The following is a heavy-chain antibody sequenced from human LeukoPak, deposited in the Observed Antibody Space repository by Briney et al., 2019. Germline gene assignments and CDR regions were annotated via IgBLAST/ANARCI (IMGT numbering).Heavy chain of an antibody. CDR3: ATAVIQDSSGWQFDY. D-gene: IGHD6-19*01. Sequence: SETLSLTCTVSGYSISSGYYWGWIRRPPGKGLEWIGSIYHSGSTYYNPSLKSRVTISVDTSKNQFSLKLSSVTAADTAVYYCATAVIQDSSGWQFDYWGQGTLVTVSS. V-gene: IGHV4-38-2*02. J-gene: IGHJ4*02. CDR2: IYHSGST. CDR1: GYSISSGYY.